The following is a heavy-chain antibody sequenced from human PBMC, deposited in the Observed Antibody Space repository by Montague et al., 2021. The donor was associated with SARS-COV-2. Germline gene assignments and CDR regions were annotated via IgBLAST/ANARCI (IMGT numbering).Heavy chain of an antibody. D-gene: IGHD1-14*01. Sequence: SETLSLTCTVSGGSLSSDYWSWIRQPPGKGLEWIGYIYYRGSTSYNPSLKSRVTLSVDTSKNQFSLKLYPVTAADTAAYYCARGRQYNWFDAWGQGTLVTVSS. CDR2: IYYRGST. CDR1: GGSLSSDY. CDR3: ARGRQYNWFDA. V-gene: IGHV4-59*01. J-gene: IGHJ5*02.